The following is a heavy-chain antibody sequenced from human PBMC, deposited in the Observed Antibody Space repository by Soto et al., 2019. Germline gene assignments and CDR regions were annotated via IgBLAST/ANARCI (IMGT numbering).Heavy chain of an antibody. D-gene: IGHD1-26*01. CDR3: AKDSGSYYLDY. CDR2: ISYDGSNK. CDR1: GFTFSSYG. J-gene: IGHJ4*02. V-gene: IGHV3-30*18. Sequence: QVQLVESGGGVVQPGRSLRLSCAASGFTFSSYGMHWVRQAPGKGLEWVAVISYDGSNKYYADSVKGRFTISRDNSTNTLYLQMNSLRAEDTAVYYCAKDSGSYYLDYWGQGTLVTVSS.